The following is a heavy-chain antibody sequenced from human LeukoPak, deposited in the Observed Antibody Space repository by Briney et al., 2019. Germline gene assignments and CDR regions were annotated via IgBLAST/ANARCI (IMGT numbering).Heavy chain of an antibody. CDR3: AKDPRACNNDVCYSYLDL. J-gene: IGHJ2*01. CDR2: ISAYNGNT. Sequence: GASVKVSCKASGYTFTSYGISWVRQAPGQGLEWMGWISAYNGNTNYAQKLQGRVTMTTDTSTSTAYMELRSLRSDDTAVYYCAKDPRACNNDVCYSYLDLWGRGTLVTVSS. V-gene: IGHV1-18*01. D-gene: IGHD2-8*01. CDR1: GYTFTSYG.